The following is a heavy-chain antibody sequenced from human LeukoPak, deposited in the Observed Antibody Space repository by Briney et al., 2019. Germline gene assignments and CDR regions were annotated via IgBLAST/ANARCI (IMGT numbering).Heavy chain of an antibody. CDR1: GFTFSSYA. Sequence: GGSLRLSCAASGFTFSSYAMSWVRQAPGKGLEWVSAISGSGGSTYYADSVKGRFTISRDNSKNTLYLQMNSLRAEDTAVYYCARRIAEAGRGFDYWGQGTLVTVSS. CDR2: ISGSGGST. V-gene: IGHV3-23*01. D-gene: IGHD6-19*01. CDR3: ARRIAEAGRGFDY. J-gene: IGHJ4*02.